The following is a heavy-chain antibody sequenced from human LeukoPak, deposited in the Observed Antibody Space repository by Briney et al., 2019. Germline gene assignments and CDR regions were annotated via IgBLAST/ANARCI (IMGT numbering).Heavy chain of an antibody. CDR2: IYYSGST. J-gene: IGHJ5*02. CDR3: ARGSGYCSSTSCYPGAFDP. V-gene: IGHV4-59*01. CDR1: GGSISSYY. D-gene: IGHD2-2*01. Sequence: PSETLSLTCTVSGGSISSYYWSWIRQPPGKGLEWIGYIYYSGSTNYNPSLKSRVTISVDTSKNQFSLKLSSVTAADTAVYYCARGSGYCSSTSCYPGAFDPWGQGTLVTVSS.